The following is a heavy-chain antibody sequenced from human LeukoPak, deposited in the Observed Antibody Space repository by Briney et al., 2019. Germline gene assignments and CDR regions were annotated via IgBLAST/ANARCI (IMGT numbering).Heavy chain of an antibody. J-gene: IGHJ3*02. V-gene: IGHV4-39*07. CDR3: AGARLGGFDI. CDR1: GGSISSSSYY. CDR2: IYYSGST. Sequence: SETLSLTCTVSGGSISSSSYYWGWIRQPPGKGLEWIGSIYYSGSTYYNPSLKSRVTISGDTSKTQFSLNLSSVTAADTAVYYCAGARLGGFDIWSQGTMVTVSS. D-gene: IGHD2-15*01.